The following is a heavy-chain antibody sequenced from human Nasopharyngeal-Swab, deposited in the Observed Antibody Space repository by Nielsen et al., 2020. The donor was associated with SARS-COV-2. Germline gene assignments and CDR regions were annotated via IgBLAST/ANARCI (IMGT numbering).Heavy chain of an antibody. CDR2: INSDGSGT. Sequence: VRQAPGKGLVWASRINSDGSGTSYADSVKGRFTISRDNAKNTLYLQMNSLRAEDTAVYYCARGWNYYDSSGYYRGYFDLWGRGTLVTVSS. J-gene: IGHJ2*01. CDR3: ARGWNYYDSSGYYRGYFDL. V-gene: IGHV3-74*01. D-gene: IGHD3-22*01.